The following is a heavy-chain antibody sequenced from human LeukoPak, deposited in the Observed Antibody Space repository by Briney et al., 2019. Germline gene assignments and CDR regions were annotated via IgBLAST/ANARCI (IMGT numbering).Heavy chain of an antibody. Sequence: SETLSLTCAVSDGSISSYYWNWIRQPPGKGMGWIGNIYNSGSTDYNPSLKSRVTISVNLSKKQISLKLTSVTAADTALYYCARDKGPYWYFDLWGRGTLVTVSS. V-gene: IGHV4-59*01. CDR3: ARDKGPYWYFDL. J-gene: IGHJ2*01. CDR1: DGSISSYY. CDR2: IYNSGST.